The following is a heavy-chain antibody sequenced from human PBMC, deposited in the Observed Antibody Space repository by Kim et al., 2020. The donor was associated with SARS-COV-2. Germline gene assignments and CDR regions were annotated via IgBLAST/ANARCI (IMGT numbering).Heavy chain of an antibody. CDR2: ISRSGDST. Sequence: GGSLRLSCAASGFTFRDYGMNWVRQTPAKGLEWVSGISRSGDSTFYADSVRGRFTVSRDNSKSTVYLEMKSLRVEDTALYYCAKTGDINMLAALIQWGQGTLVSVSS. J-gene: IGHJ4*02. CDR3: AKTGDINMLAALIQ. D-gene: IGHD3-10*02. CDR1: GFTFRDYG. V-gene: IGHV3-23*01.